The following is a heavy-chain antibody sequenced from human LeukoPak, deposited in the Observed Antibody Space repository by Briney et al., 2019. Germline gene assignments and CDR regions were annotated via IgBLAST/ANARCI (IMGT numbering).Heavy chain of an antibody. V-gene: IGHV1-2*06. J-gene: IGHJ4*02. Sequence: GASVKVSCKASGYTFTGYYMHWVRQAPGQGLEWMGRINPNSGGTNYAQKVQGRVTMTRDTSISTAYMELSRLRSDDTAVYYCASLAVDYYDSRGYWGQGTLVTVSS. CDR1: GYTFTGYY. CDR2: INPNSGGT. CDR3: ASLAVDYYDSRGY. D-gene: IGHD3-22*01.